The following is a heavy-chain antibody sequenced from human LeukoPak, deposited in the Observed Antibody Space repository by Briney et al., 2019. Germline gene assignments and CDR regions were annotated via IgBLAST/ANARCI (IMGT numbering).Heavy chain of an antibody. CDR3: ARLPINSYDAFDI. D-gene: IGHD5-12*01. CDR1: GGSISSINYY. Sequence: SETLSLTCTVSGGSISSINYYWGWIRQPPGKGLEWIGSIYYSGNDYYNASLKSRVTISVDTSKNQFSLWLRSVTAADTAVYYCARLPINSYDAFDIWGQGTMVTVSS. V-gene: IGHV4-39*01. J-gene: IGHJ3*02. CDR2: IYYSGND.